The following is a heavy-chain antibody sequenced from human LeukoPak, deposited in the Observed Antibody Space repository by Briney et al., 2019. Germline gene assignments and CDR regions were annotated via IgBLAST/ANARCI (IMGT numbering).Heavy chain of an antibody. J-gene: IGHJ6*03. Sequence: PGGSLRLSCAASGFTFSNAWMSWVRQAPGKGLEWVGRIKSKTDGGTTDYAAPVKGRFTISRDDSKNTLYLQMNSLKTEDTAVYYCTTLGDLYSSSWYDFYYYYYMDVWGKGTTVTVSS. CDR3: TTLGDLYSSSWYDFYYYYYMDV. D-gene: IGHD6-13*01. V-gene: IGHV3-15*01. CDR2: IKSKTDGGTT. CDR1: GFTFSNAW.